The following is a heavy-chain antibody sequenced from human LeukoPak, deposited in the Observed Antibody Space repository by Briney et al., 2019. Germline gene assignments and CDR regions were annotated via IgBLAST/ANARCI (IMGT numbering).Heavy chain of an antibody. CDR3: ARDLSSWYEGISDY. CDR1: GYTFTSYG. CDR2: ISAYNGNT. D-gene: IGHD6-13*01. V-gene: IGHV1-18*01. J-gene: IGHJ4*02. Sequence: ASVKVSCKASGYTFTSYGISWVRQAPGQGLEWMGWISAYNGNTNYAQKLQGRVTMTTDTSTSKAYMELRSLRSDDTTVYYCARDLSSWYEGISDYWGQGTLVTVSS.